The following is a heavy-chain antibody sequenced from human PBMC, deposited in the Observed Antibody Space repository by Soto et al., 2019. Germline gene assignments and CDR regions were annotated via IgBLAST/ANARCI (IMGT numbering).Heavy chain of an antibody. CDR3: ARTLSSSAENWFDP. D-gene: IGHD6-6*01. CDR2: TYYRSKWYN. CDR1: GDSLSSNSAA. Sequence: PSQTLSLTCAISGDSLSSNSAAWNWIRQSPSRGLEWLGRTYYRSKWYNDYAVSVKSRITINPDTSKNQFSLQLNSVTPEDTAVNFCARTLSSSAENWFDPWGQGTLVTVSS. J-gene: IGHJ5*02. V-gene: IGHV6-1*01.